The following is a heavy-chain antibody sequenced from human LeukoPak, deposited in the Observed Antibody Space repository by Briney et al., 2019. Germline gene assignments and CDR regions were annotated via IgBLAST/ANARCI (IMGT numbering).Heavy chain of an antibody. CDR3: ARDQRYYDSSGHLDY. D-gene: IGHD3-22*01. CDR2: TNPSGGRT. Sequence: ASVKVSCKASGYTFTGYYMHWVRQAPGQGLEWMGITNPSGGRTSYAQKFQGRVTMTRDTSTGTVYMELSSLRSEDTAVYYCARDQRYYDSSGHLDYWGQGTLVTVSS. CDR1: GYTFTGYY. J-gene: IGHJ4*02. V-gene: IGHV1-46*01.